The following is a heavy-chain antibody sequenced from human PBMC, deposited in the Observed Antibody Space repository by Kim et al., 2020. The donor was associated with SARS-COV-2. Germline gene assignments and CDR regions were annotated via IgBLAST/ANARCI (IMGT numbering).Heavy chain of an antibody. V-gene: IGHV3-7*01. CDR3: SRSEDY. J-gene: IGHJ4*02. CDR2: QDGSQM. Sequence: QDGSQMNCGNSVKGRFTISREKARNSLYLQRNSLRAEDTAVYYCSRSEDYWGQGTLVTVSS.